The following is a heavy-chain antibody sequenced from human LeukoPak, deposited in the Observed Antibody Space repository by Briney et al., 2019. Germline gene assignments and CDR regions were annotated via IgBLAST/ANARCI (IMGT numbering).Heavy chain of an antibody. CDR2: INHSGST. V-gene: IGHV4-34*01. Sequence: SETMSLTCAVYGGSFSGYYWSWIRQPPGKGLEWIGEINHSGSTNYNPSLKSRVTISVDKSKNQLFLKQRSGTAADTAVYYCARGLRDSSGYYYYMDVWGKGTTVTVSS. J-gene: IGHJ6*03. CDR1: GGSFSGYY. D-gene: IGHD3-22*01. CDR3: ARGLRDSSGYYYYMDV.